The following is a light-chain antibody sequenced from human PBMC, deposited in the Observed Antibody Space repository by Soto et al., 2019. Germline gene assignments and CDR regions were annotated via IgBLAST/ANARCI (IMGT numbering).Light chain of an antibody. V-gene: IGKV1-5*03. CDR3: PQYNSYSRT. CDR2: KAS. CDR1: QSISSW. Sequence: DIQMNQSASALSAYVGDRVTITCRASQSISSWLAWYQQEPGKAPKLLIYKASSLESGVPSRFSGSGSGTEFTLTISSLQPDDFATYYCPQYNSYSRTFGQGTKVDIK. J-gene: IGKJ1*01.